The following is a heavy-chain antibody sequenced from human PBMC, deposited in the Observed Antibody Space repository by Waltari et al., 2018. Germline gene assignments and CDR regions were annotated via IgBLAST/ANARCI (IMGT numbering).Heavy chain of an antibody. CDR3: ARRGGGSYYYYYYMDV. D-gene: IGHD1-26*01. CDR2: IYHSGRA. CDR1: GYSISSGYY. V-gene: IGHV4-38-2*01. J-gene: IGHJ6*03. Sequence: QVQLQESGPGLVKPSETLSLTCAVSGYSISSGYYWGWIRQPPGKGLEWIGSIYHSGRAYYNPSLRRRVTISVETSKNQFSLKLSSVTAADTAGYYCARRGGGSYYYYYYMDVWGKGTTVTVSS.